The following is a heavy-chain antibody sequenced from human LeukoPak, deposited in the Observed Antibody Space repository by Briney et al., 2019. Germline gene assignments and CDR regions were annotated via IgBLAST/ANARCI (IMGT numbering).Heavy chain of an antibody. CDR3: ARSNGFGMDV. Sequence: GGSLRLSCAASGFTFSFNSMHWVRQGPGKGLVWVPRIKRDGSGATYADSVKGRVTISRDNAKNTLYLQMNSLRAEDTAVYYCARSNGFGMDVWGQGTTVTVSS. D-gene: IGHD2-8*01. J-gene: IGHJ6*01. V-gene: IGHV3-74*01. CDR2: IKRDGSGA. CDR1: GFTFSFNS.